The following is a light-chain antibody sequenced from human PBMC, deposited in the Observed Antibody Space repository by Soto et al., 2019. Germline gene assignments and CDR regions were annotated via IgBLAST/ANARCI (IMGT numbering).Light chain of an antibody. CDR1: QSVSYNH. Sequence: EIVLTQSPGTLSLSPGERATLSCRASQSVSYNHLAWYQQKPGQAPRLLIYGASCRATGIPDRFSGSGSGTDFTLTISRLEPEDFAVYYCQQYGSSPTFGPGTKVDIK. CDR3: QQYGSSPT. CDR2: GAS. V-gene: IGKV3-20*01. J-gene: IGKJ3*01.